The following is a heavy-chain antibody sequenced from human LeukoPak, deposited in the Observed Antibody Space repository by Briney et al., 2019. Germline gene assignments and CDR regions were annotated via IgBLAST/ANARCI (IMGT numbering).Heavy chain of an antibody. CDR2: IYKSGRI. CDR1: GGSISSSTYY. J-gene: IGHJ4*02. D-gene: IGHD4-17*01. CDR3: AASGDYGDFYFDY. Sequence: SETLSLTCTLSGGSISSSTYYWGWIRQPPGKGLEWIRSIYKSGRIYSNPSLKSRVTISVDTSMNQFSLKVSSVTAADTAVYYCAASGDYGDFYFDYWGQGTLVTVSS. V-gene: IGHV4-39*07.